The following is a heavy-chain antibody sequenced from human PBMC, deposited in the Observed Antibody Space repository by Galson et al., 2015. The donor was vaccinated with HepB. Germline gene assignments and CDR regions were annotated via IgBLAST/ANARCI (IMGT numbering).Heavy chain of an antibody. CDR1: GFTFSHYG. Sequence: SLRLSCAASGFTFSHYGMHWVRQAPGKGLEWVAVIWNDASTTYHADSVKGRVTISRDNSKNTLYLQMNSLRAEDTAFYYCARWGRIAATGGDYHYGMDVWGQGTTVIVSS. CDR3: ARWGRIAATGGDYHYGMDV. J-gene: IGHJ6*02. V-gene: IGHV3-33*08. D-gene: IGHD6-13*01. CDR2: IWNDASTT.